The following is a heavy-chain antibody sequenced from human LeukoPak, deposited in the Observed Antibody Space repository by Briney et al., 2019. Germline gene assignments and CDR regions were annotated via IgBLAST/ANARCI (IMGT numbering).Heavy chain of an antibody. J-gene: IGHJ2*01. Sequence: GGSLRLSCAASGFTFNTYDMHWVRQVAGKSLEWVSSIGTAGDTYYPDSVKGRFTISRENVKDSFYLQMNSLKAGVTAVYYCARGPVTTPEFFDLWGRGTLVTVFS. CDR3: ARGPVTTPEFFDL. V-gene: IGHV3-13*01. D-gene: IGHD4-23*01. CDR2: IGTAGDT. CDR1: GFTFNTYD.